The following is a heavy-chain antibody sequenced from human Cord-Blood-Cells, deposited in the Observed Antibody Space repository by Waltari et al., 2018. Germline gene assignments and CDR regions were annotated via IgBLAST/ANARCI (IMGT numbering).Heavy chain of an antibody. CDR3: ARGVGSGWYDY. Sequence: EVQLVESGGGLVQPGGSLRLSCAASGFTVSSNYMSWVRQAPGKGLEWVSVIYSGGRTYTADPVKGRFTIPRHNSKNPLYLQMNSLRAEDTAVYYCARGVGSGWYDYWGQGTLVTVSS. D-gene: IGHD6-19*01. CDR2: IYSGGRT. J-gene: IGHJ4*02. CDR1: GFTVSSNY. V-gene: IGHV3-53*04.